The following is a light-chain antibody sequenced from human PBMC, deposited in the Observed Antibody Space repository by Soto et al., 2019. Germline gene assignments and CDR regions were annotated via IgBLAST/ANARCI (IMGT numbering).Light chain of an antibody. V-gene: IGKV1-39*01. Sequence: DIQMTQSPFSLSASVGDRVTITCRASQSISTSLHWYQQKPGKAPKHLIYAASDLQSGVPSRFSGSGSGTDFTLTISSLQPEDVATSYCQQSYSTLLITFGQGTRLEIK. CDR2: AAS. CDR3: QQSYSTLLIT. CDR1: QSISTS. J-gene: IGKJ5*01.